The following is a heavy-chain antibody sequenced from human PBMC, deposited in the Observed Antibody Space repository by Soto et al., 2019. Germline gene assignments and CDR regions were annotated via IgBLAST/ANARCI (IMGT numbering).Heavy chain of an antibody. CDR1: GFTVSNNY. J-gene: IGHJ4*02. V-gene: IGHV3-66*01. D-gene: IGHD1-1*01. CDR2: IFSNGDT. CDR3: ARDGTYNWV. Sequence: ELQLVASGGGLVQPGGSLRLSCAASGFTVSNNYVRWVRQAPGKGLEWVSLIFSNGDTRYADSVKGRFTISRDSSSNSLYLQMNNLIVEDTAVYYCARDGTYNWVGGQGIHVTVSS.